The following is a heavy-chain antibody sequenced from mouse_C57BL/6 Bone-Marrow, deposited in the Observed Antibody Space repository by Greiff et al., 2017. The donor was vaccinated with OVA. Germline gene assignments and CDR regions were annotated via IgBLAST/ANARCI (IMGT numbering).Heavy chain of an antibody. CDR3: ARNPLYGSSFDV. CDR2: IWSGGST. CDR1: GFSLTSYG. Sequence: VQGVESGPGLVQPSQSLSITCTVSGFSLTSYGVHWVRQSPGKGLEWLGVIWSGGSTDYNAAFISRLSISKDNSKSQVFFKMNSLQADDTAIYYCARNPLYGSSFDVWGTGTTVTVSS. D-gene: IGHD1-1*01. J-gene: IGHJ1*03. V-gene: IGHV2-2*01.